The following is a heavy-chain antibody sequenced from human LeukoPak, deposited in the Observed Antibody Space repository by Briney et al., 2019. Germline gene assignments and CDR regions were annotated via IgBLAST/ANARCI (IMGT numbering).Heavy chain of an antibody. CDR3: ARIVVVPAAMPGGWFDP. J-gene: IGHJ5*02. CDR1: GGSISSSSYY. V-gene: IGHV4-39*01. CDR2: IYYSGST. Sequence: PSETPSLTCTVSGGSISSSSYYWGWIRQPPGKGLEWIGSIYYSGSTYYNPSLKSRVTISVDTSKNQFSLKLSSVTAADTAVYYCARIVVVPAAMPGGWFDPWGQGTLVTVSS. D-gene: IGHD2-2*01.